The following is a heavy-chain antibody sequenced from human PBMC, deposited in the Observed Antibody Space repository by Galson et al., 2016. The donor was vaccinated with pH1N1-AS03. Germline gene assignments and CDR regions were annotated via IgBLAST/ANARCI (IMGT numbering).Heavy chain of an antibody. CDR1: GYIFTGFH. V-gene: IGHV1-2*04. CDR2: TNPNNGVT. CDR3: ARDPRGPCTSATCPTTYYFGMDV. J-gene: IGHJ6*02. D-gene: IGHD2-2*01. Sequence: SVKVSCKASGYIFTGFHVHWVRQAPGQGLEWMGWTNPNNGVTNYAQKFEAWVTMTRDTSVSTAYMELYGLKSDDTAVYYCARDPRGPCTSATCPTTYYFGMDVWGQGTTVIVSS.